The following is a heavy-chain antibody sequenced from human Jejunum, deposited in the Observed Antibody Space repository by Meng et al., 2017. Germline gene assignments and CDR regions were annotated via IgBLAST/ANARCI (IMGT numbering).Heavy chain of an antibody. D-gene: IGHD3-10*01. CDR3: LPIMNRGPIAFYYYGMDV. V-gene: IGHV3-7*01. CDR1: GFTFSSYY. CDR2: IKPDGSEK. Sequence: GESLKISCTVYGFTFSSYYMSWVRQAPGMGLEWVANIKPDGSEKYYVDSMKGRFTISRDNSKNSLYLQMNSLRVEDTAVYYCLPIMNRGPIAFYYYGMDVWGQGTTVTVSS. J-gene: IGHJ6*02.